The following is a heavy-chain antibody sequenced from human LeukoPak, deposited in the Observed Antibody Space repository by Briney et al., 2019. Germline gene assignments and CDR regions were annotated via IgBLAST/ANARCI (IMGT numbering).Heavy chain of an antibody. CDR1: GGTFSSYA. J-gene: IGHJ5*02. CDR2: IIPIFGTA. V-gene: IGHV1-69*13. D-gene: IGHD5-24*01. CDR3: ARSGRDGYNFVDWFDP. Sequence: ASVKVSCKASGGTFSSYAISWVRQAPGQGREWMGGIIPIFGTANYAQKFQGRVTITADESTSTAYMELSSLRSEDTAVYYCARSGRDGYNFVDWFDPWGQGTLVTVSS.